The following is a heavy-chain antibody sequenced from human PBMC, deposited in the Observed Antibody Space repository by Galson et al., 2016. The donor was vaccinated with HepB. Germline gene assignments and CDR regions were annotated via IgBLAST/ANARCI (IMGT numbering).Heavy chain of an antibody. J-gene: IGHJ4*02. D-gene: IGHD6-13*01. CDR2: IKQDGSGK. Sequence: SLRLSCAASGFTFSTLWMTWVRQAPGKGLEWVANIKQDGSGKYYVDSVKGRFTVSRDNAKNSVYLQMNSLRGDDTAVYYCMSYSDAWYSGFWGQGTLVTVAS. CDR3: MSYSDAWYSGF. CDR1: GFTFSTLW. V-gene: IGHV3-7*03.